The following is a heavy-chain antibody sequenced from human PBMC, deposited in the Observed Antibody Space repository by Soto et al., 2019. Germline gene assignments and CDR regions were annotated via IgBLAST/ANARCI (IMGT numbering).Heavy chain of an antibody. D-gene: IGHD2-8*01. CDR2: VYYSGSS. V-gene: IGHV4-59*01. Sequence: SETLSLTCAVYGGSFSGYYWSWIRQPPGQGLEWIGYVYYSGSSNYSPSLKSRVTVSVDTSKNQFSLKLNSVTAADTAVYYCARYYCTRDTCYYFDYWGQGILVTVSS. CDR3: ARYYCTRDTCYYFDY. J-gene: IGHJ4*02. CDR1: GGSFSGYY.